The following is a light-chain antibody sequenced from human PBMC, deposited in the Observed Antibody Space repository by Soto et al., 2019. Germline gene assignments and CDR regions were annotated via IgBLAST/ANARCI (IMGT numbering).Light chain of an antibody. J-gene: IGKJ5*01. CDR2: DAS. Sequence: EIVLTQSPATLSLSPGERATLSCRASQSVTSYLAWYQQKPGQAPRLLVYDASNTATGIPARFSGSGSGTDFTLTISSLESEDFAVYYCQQRSNWPFITFGQGTRLEIK. CDR1: QSVTSY. CDR3: QQRSNWPFIT. V-gene: IGKV3-11*01.